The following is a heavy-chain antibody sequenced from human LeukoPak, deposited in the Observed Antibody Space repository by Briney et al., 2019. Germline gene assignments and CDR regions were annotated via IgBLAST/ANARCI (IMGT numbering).Heavy chain of an antibody. Sequence: PGGSLRLSCAASGFPFSSYGLNWVRQAPGKGLEWVSSISSSSSYIYYADSVKGRFTISRDNAKNSLYLQMNSLRAEDTAVYYCARDGYSYGYYFDYWGQGTLVTVSS. CDR2: ISSSSSYI. D-gene: IGHD5-18*01. V-gene: IGHV3-21*01. CDR1: GFPFSSYG. J-gene: IGHJ4*02. CDR3: ARDGYSYGYYFDY.